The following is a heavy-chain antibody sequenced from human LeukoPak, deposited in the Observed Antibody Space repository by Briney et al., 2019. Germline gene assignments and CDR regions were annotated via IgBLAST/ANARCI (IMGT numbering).Heavy chain of an antibody. CDR1: GYTFTSYG. Sequence: GASVKVSCKASGYTFTSYGISWVRQAPGQGLEWMGWISAYNGNTNYAQKLQGRVTMTTDTSTSTAYMELRSLRSDDTAVYYCARDGWFGELLTYYYYYMDVWGKGTTVTISS. CDR2: ISAYNGNT. J-gene: IGHJ6*03. V-gene: IGHV1-18*01. CDR3: ARDGWFGELLTYYYYYMDV. D-gene: IGHD3-10*01.